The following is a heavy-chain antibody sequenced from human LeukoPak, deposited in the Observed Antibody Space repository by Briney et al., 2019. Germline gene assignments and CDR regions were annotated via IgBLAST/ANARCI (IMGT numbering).Heavy chain of an antibody. CDR1: GYTFTSYA. CDR3: ARGSVLAIVVVPAAGDYFDY. D-gene: IGHD2-2*03. V-gene: IGHV7-4-1*02. CDR2: INTNTGNP. Sequence: ASVKVSCKASGYTFTSYAMNWVRQAPGQGLEWMGWINTNTGNPTYAQGFTGRFVFSLDTSVSTAYLQISSLKAEDTAVYYCARGSVLAIVVVPAAGDYFDYWGQGTQVTVSS. J-gene: IGHJ4*02.